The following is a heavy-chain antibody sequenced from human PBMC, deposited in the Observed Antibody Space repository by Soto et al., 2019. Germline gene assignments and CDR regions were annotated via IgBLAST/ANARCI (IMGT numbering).Heavy chain of an antibody. Sequence: PGGTLRLSCAAAGFTFIDSPMHWVRQASGKGPEWVCRIRNKTNNYATAYAASVKGRFTISRDDSKNTAYLQLNSLKTEDTAVYYCTSHSPEHMIRKWGQGTLVTVSS. J-gene: IGHJ4*02. CDR1: GFTFIDSP. V-gene: IGHV3-73*01. CDR3: TSHSPEHMIRK. D-gene: IGHD2-21*01. CDR2: IRNKTNNYAT.